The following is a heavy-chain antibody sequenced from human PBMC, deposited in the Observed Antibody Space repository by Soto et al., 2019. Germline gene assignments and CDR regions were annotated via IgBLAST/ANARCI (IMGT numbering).Heavy chain of an antibody. D-gene: IGHD4-17*01. J-gene: IGHJ4*02. CDR2: ISSSGSTI. Sequence: GGSLRLSCAASGFTFSDYYMSWIRQAPGKGLEWVSYISSSGSTIYYADSVKGRFTISRDNSKNTLYLQMNSLRAEDTAVYYCAKLTIPDEYTRNGGPVYWGQGTLVTVSS. CDR3: AKLTIPDEYTRNGGPVY. V-gene: IGHV3-11*01. CDR1: GFTFSDYY.